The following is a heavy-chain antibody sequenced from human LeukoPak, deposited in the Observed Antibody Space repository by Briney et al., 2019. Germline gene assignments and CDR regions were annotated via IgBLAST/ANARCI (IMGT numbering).Heavy chain of an antibody. J-gene: IGHJ2*01. CDR3: ARGVTMIVVVIHDWYFDL. CDR1: GGSISSSSYY. D-gene: IGHD3-22*01. CDR2: IYYTRST. Sequence: SETLSLTCTVSGGSISSSSYYWGWIRQPPGQGLEWIGSIYYTRSTYYNPSLKSRVTISVDTSKNQFSLKLTSVTAADTAAYYCARGVTMIVVVIHDWYFDLWGRGTLVTVSS. V-gene: IGHV4-39*01.